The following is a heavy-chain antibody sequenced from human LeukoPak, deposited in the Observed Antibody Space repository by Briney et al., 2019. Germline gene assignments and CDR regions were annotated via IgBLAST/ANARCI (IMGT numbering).Heavy chain of an antibody. D-gene: IGHD6-6*01. CDR3: TRDPRHFDS. V-gene: IGHV3-7*01. Sequence: GGSLRLSCAASGFTFRSHWMSWVRQAPGKGLEWVANINADGSEKFYVDSMKGRFSISRDNAENSVSLQMSSLRGEDTAVYYCTRDPRHFDSCGQGTLVTVSS. J-gene: IGHJ5*01. CDR2: INADGSEK. CDR1: GFTFRSHW.